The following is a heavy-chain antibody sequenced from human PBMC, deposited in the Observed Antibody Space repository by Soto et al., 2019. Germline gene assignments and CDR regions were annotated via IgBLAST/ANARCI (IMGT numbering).Heavy chain of an antibody. J-gene: IGHJ6*02. CDR2: ISYDGSNK. V-gene: IGHV3-30*03. CDR3: LTFGPGMDV. CDR1: GFTFSSYG. D-gene: IGHD3-16*01. Sequence: GGSLRLSCAASGFTFSSYGMHWVRQAPGKGLEWVAVISYDGSNKYYADSVKGRFTFSRDNSKNTLYLQMNSLRAEDTAVYYSLTFGPGMDVWGQGTTVTVSS.